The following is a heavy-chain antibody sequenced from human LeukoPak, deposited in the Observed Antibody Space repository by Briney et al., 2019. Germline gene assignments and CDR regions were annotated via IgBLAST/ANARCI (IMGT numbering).Heavy chain of an antibody. J-gene: IGHJ3*02. Sequence: SVKVSCKASGGTFSSYTISWVRQAPGQGLEWMGRIIPILGVANYAQKFQGRVTITADKSTSTAYMELSSLRSEDTAVYYCARTPYDYGDYADAFDIWGQGTMVTVSS. V-gene: IGHV1-69*02. D-gene: IGHD4-17*01. CDR3: ARTPYDYGDYADAFDI. CDR1: GGTFSSYT. CDR2: IIPILGVA.